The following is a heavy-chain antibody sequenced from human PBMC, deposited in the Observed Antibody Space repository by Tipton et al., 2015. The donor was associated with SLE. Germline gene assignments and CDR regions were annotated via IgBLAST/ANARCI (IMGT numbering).Heavy chain of an antibody. V-gene: IGHV4-39*07. D-gene: IGHD3-16*01. J-gene: IGHJ5*02. Sequence: LRLSCTVSGVSISSASYYWNWIRQPAGKGLEWIGSIYYSGSTYYNPSLKSRVTISVDTSKNQFSLKLSSVTAADTAVYYCARVQAYEGFDPWGQGTLVTVSS. CDR2: IYYSGST. CDR1: GVSISSASYY. CDR3: ARVQAYEGFDP.